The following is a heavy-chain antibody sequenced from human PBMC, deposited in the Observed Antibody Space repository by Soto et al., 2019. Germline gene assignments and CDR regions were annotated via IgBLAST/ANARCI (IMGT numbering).Heavy chain of an antibody. CDR3: ARGGRIAAAGPFDY. Sequence: PSETLSLTCTVSGGSISRSSYYWGWIRQPPGKGLEWIGSIYYSGSTYYNPSLKSRVTISVDTSKNQFSLKLSSVTAADTAVYYCARGGRIAAAGPFDYWGQGTLVTVSS. CDR2: IYYSGST. CDR1: GGSISRSSYY. J-gene: IGHJ4*02. D-gene: IGHD6-13*01. V-gene: IGHV4-39*07.